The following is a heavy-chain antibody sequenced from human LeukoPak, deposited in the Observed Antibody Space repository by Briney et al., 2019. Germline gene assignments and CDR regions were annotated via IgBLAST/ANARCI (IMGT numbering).Heavy chain of an antibody. CDR2: ISAYKGNT. D-gene: IGHD3-10*01. J-gene: IGHJ3*01. Sequence: ASVKVSCKASGYTFSTYGISWMRRAPGQGLEWMGWISAYKGNTYYAQKLQGRVTMTTDTSTSTAYMELRSLRSDDTAIYYCARDLYYYGSGSYYDVFDVWGQGTMVTVSS. CDR3: ARDLYYYGSGSYYDVFDV. V-gene: IGHV1-18*01. CDR1: GYTFSTYG.